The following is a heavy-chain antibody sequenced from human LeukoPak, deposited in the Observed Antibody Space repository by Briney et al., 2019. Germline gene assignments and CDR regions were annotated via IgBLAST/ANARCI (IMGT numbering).Heavy chain of an antibody. CDR1: GGSISSYY. CDR2: IYYSGST. D-gene: IGHD7-27*01. J-gene: IGHJ4*02. V-gene: IGHV4-59*12. CDR3: ARGRTGDGADHFDY. Sequence: SETLSLTCTVSGGSISSYYWSWIRQPPGKGLEWIGYIYYSGSTNYNPSLKSRVTISVDTSKNQFSLKLSSVTAADTAVYYCARGRTGDGADHFDYWGQGTLVTVSS.